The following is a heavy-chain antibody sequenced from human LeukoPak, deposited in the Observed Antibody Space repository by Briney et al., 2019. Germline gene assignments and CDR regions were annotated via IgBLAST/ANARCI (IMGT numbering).Heavy chain of an antibody. CDR1: GDSITKYY. CDR2: ISFSERT. V-gene: IGHV4-59*08. Sequence: SETLSLTCTLSGDSITKYYWSWIRQPPGKGLEWIAYISFSERTNYNPSLKSRVTMSLDTSKNQFSLNLSSLTAADTAVYYCASHIVTTTAVDYWGQGTLVSVSS. D-gene: IGHD5-18*01. J-gene: IGHJ4*02. CDR3: ASHIVTTTAVDY.